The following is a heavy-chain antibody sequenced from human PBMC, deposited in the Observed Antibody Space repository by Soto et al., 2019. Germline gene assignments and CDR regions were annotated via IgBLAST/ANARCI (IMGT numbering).Heavy chain of an antibody. CDR1: GFTFSSYA. Sequence: TGGSLRLSCAASGFTFSSYAMHWVRQAPGKGLEWVAVISYDGSNKYYADSVKGRFTISRDNSKNTLYLQMSSLRSEDTAVYYCARGDTAMVNWFDPWGQGTLVTVSS. D-gene: IGHD5-18*01. CDR2: ISYDGSNK. J-gene: IGHJ5*02. CDR3: ARGDTAMVNWFDP. V-gene: IGHV3-30-3*01.